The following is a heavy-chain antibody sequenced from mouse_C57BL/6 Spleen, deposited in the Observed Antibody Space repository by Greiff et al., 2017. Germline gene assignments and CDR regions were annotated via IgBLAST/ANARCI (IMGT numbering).Heavy chain of an antibody. D-gene: IGHD1-1*01. J-gene: IGHJ4*01. CDR3: ARATVVAYYYAMDD. Sequence: EVKLQESVAELVRPGASVKLSCTASGFNIKNTYMHWVKQRPEQGLEWIGRIDPANGNTKYAPKFPGKATITAATSSNPAYLQLSSLTSEDTAIDYCARATVVAYYYAMDDWGQGTSVTVSS. CDR2: IDPANGNT. CDR1: GFNIKNTY. V-gene: IGHV14-3*01.